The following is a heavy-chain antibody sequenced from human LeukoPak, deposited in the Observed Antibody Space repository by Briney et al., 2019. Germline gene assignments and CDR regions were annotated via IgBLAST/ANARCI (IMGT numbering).Heavy chain of an antibody. CDR2: INPNSGGT. Sequence: GASVKVSCKASGYTFTGYYMHWVRQAPGQGLEWMGWINPNSGGTNYAQKFQGRVTMTRDTSISTAYMELSRLRSDDTAVYYCAIEPYYYDSSGYSSLFDYWGQGTLVTVSS. J-gene: IGHJ4*02. CDR3: AIEPYYYDSSGYSSLFDY. D-gene: IGHD3-22*01. V-gene: IGHV1-2*02. CDR1: GYTFTGYY.